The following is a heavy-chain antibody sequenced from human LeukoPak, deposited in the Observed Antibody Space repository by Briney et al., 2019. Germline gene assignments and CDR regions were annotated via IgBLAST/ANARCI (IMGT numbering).Heavy chain of an antibody. CDR2: IYYSGST. V-gene: IGHV4-39*01. CDR3: ARQARAYYYDSSGYSPFDY. CDR1: GGSISSSSYY. D-gene: IGHD3-22*01. Sequence: SETLSLTCTVSGGSISSSSYYWGWIRQPPGKGLEWSGSIYYSGSTYYNPSLKSRVTISVDTSKNQFSLKLSSVTAADTAVYYCARQARAYYYDSSGYSPFDYWGQGTLVTVSS. J-gene: IGHJ4*02.